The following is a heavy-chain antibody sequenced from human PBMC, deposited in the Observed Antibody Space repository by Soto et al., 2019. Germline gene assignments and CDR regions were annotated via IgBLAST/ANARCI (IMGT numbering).Heavy chain of an antibody. D-gene: IGHD7-27*01. V-gene: IGHV1-2*04. CDR3: ARDFSGDEGAFDI. Sequence: ASVKVSCKASGYTFTGYYMHWVRQAPGQGLEWMGWINPNSGGTNYAQKFQGWVTMTRETSISTAYMELSRLRSDDTAVYYCARDFSGDEGAFDIWGQGTMVTVSS. CDR1: GYTFTGYY. CDR2: INPNSGGT. J-gene: IGHJ3*02.